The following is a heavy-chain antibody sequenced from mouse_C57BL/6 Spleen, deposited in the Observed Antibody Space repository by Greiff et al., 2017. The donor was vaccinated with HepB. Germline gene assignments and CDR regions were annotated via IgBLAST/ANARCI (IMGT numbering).Heavy chain of an antibody. CDR1: GYTFTSYW. Sequence: QVQLQQPGAELVRPGSSVKLSCKASGYTFTSYWMHWVKQRPIQGLEWIGNIDPSDSDTHYNQKFKDKATLTVDKSSSTAYMQLSSLTSEDSAVYYCARGVYYGAFDYWGQGTTLTVSS. V-gene: IGHV1-52*01. D-gene: IGHD1-1*01. CDR2: IDPSDSDT. J-gene: IGHJ2*01. CDR3: ARGVYYGAFDY.